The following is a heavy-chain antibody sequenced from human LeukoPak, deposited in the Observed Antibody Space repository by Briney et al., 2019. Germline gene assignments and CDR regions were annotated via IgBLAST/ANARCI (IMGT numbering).Heavy chain of an antibody. D-gene: IGHD3-10*01. CDR1: GGSISSYY. Sequence: LSLTCTVSGGSISSYYWSWIRQPPGKGLEWVSGISWNSGSIDYADSVKGRFTISRDNAKNSLYLQMNSLRPEDTALYYCAKTSSPGGPPYYYYGMDVWGRGTTVTVSS. V-gene: IGHV3-9*01. CDR3: AKTSSPGGPPYYYYGMDV. CDR2: ISWNSGSI. J-gene: IGHJ6*02.